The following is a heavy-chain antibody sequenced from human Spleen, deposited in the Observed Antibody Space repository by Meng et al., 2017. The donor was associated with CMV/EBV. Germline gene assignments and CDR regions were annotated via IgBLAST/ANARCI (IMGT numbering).Heavy chain of an antibody. V-gene: IGHV1-69*10. Sequence: SVKVSCKASGGTFSSHAISWVRQAPGQGLEWMGGIIPILDSTTYAQRFEGRVTITADKSTSTAYMDLTRLRSEDTAVYYCALDSSSWYYADYWGQGTLVTVSS. CDR2: IIPILDST. D-gene: IGHD6-13*01. CDR3: ALDSSSWYYADY. CDR1: GGTFSSHA. J-gene: IGHJ4*02.